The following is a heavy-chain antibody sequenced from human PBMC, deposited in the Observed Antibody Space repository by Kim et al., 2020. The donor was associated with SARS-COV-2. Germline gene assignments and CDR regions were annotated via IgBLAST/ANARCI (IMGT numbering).Heavy chain of an antibody. CDR2: IWYDGSNK. Sequence: GGSLRLSCAASGFTFSSYGMHWVRQAPGKGLEWVAVIWYDGSNKYYADSVKGRFTISRDNSKNTLYLQMNSLRAEDTAVYYCARDRDMMHYGMDVWGQGTTVTVSS. J-gene: IGHJ6*02. CDR1: GFTFSSYG. V-gene: IGHV3-33*01. CDR3: ARDRDMMHYGMDV. D-gene: IGHD2-15*01.